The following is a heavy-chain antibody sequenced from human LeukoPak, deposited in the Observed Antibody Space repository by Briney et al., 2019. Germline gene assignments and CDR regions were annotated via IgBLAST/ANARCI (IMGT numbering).Heavy chain of an antibody. D-gene: IGHD2-2*01. Sequence: GSLRLSCAASGFTFSDYYMTWIRQAPGKGLEWISFISSSGDSLYYADSVEGRFTISRDNAKDSVYLQMNSLRAEDTAMYYCAREVVVVPDYYYYGLDVWGQGTTVTASS. J-gene: IGHJ6*02. CDR1: GFTFSDYY. CDR3: AREVVVVPDYYYYGLDV. CDR2: ISSSGDSL. V-gene: IGHV3-11*01.